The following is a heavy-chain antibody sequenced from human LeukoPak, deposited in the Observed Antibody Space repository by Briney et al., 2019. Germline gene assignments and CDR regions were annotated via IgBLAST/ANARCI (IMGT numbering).Heavy chain of an antibody. D-gene: IGHD3-10*01. CDR2: INPNSGGT. CDR1: GYTFTGYY. J-gene: IGHJ6*02. Sequence: ASVKVSCKASGYTFTGYYMHWVRQAPGQGLEWMGWINPNSGGTNYARKFQGRVTMTRDTSISTAYMELSRLRSDDTAVYYCVRDRLLWFGELSYGMDVWGQGTTVTVSS. CDR3: VRDRLLWFGELSYGMDV. V-gene: IGHV1-2*02.